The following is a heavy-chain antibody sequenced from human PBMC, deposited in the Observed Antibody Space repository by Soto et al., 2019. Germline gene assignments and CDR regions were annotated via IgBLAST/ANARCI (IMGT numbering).Heavy chain of an antibody. D-gene: IGHD5-12*01. CDR3: AREGVAPYYYYGMDV. J-gene: IGHJ6*02. Sequence: KSSGKGCGGSLCCYWSAWVRKKPGKGLEWMGIIYPGDSDTRYSPSFQGQVTISADKSISTAYLQWSSLKASDTAMYYCAREGVAPYYYYGMDVWGQGTPVTVSS. CDR2: IYPGDSDT. V-gene: IGHV5-51*01. CDR1: GGSLCCYW.